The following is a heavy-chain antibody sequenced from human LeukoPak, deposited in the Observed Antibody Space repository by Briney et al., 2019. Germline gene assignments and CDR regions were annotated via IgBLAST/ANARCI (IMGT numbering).Heavy chain of an antibody. Sequence: LRLSCAASGFSFSIYSMNWVRQAPGKGLEWIGYIYYSGSTYYNPSLKSRVTISVDTSKNQFSLKLSSVTAADTAVYYCAREYGGMPYFDYWGQGTLVTVSS. V-gene: IGHV4-31*02. CDR2: IYYSGST. CDR3: AREYGGMPYFDY. J-gene: IGHJ4*02. CDR1: GFSFSIYS. D-gene: IGHD4-23*01.